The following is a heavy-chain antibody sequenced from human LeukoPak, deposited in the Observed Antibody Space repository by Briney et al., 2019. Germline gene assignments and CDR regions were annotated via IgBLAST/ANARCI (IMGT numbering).Heavy chain of an antibody. V-gene: IGHV1-69*06. Sequence: SVKVSCKASGGTFSSYAISWVRQAPGQGLEWMGGIIPIFGTANYAQKFQGRVTITADKSTSTAYMELSSLRSEDTAVYYCASSRVRFCDRIAVAVGFDYWGQGTLVTVSS. J-gene: IGHJ4*02. CDR2: IIPIFGTA. D-gene: IGHD6-19*01. CDR1: GGTFSSYA. CDR3: ASSRVRFCDRIAVAVGFDY.